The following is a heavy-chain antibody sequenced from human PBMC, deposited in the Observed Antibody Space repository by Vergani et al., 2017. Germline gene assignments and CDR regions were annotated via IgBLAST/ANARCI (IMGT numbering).Heavy chain of an antibody. Sequence: EVQLVESGGGLVQPGRSLRLSCTASGFTFGDYAMSWFRQAPGKGLEWVGFIRSKAYGGTTEYAASVKGRFTISRDDYKSIAYLQMNSLKTEDTAVYYCTRESNAYYDCWSGYQRWGNDAFDIWFQGRMVTVS. V-gene: IGHV3-49*03. CDR2: IRSKAYGGTT. CDR1: GFTFGDYA. J-gene: IGHJ3*02. D-gene: IGHD3-3*01. CDR3: TRESNAYYDCWSGYQRWGNDAFDI.